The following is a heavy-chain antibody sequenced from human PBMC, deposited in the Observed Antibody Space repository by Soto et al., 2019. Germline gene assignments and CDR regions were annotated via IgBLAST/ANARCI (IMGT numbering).Heavy chain of an antibody. CDR3: TTWLTAHFDY. V-gene: IGHV3-23*01. J-gene: IGHJ4*02. CDR2: ISDRRTGNT. D-gene: IGHD2-21*02. Sequence: RLSCAASGFTFSSYAMSWVRQAPGKGLEWVSAISDRRTGNTHYSDSVRGRFTLSRDYSRNILFLQMDSLRADDTALYYCTTWLTAHFDYWGRGTQVTVSS. CDR1: GFTFSSYA.